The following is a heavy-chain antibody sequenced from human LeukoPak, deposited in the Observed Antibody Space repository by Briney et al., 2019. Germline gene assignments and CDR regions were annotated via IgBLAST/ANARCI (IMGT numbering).Heavy chain of an antibody. CDR2: INPNTGGT. CDR1: GYTFTGYY. Sequence: ASVKVSCKASGYTFTGYYMHWVRQAPGQGLEWMGCINPNTGGTNYAQKFQGRVTMTRDTSINTAYMELRRLTSDDTAVYFCARGFYYASGSYSWWFDPWGQGTQVTVSS. D-gene: IGHD3-10*01. CDR3: ARGFYYASGSYSWWFDP. J-gene: IGHJ5*02. V-gene: IGHV1-2*02.